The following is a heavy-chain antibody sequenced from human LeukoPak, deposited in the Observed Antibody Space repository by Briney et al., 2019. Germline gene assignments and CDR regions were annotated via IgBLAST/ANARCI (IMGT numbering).Heavy chain of an antibody. D-gene: IGHD4/OR15-4a*01. Sequence: GGSLRLSCAASGFTLSSYAMSWVRQAPGKGLEWVSLISGNAGSTYYADSVKGRFTISRDNAKNSLYLQMNSLRDEDTAVYYCARDLAYYEGGHFDYWGQGTLVTVSS. CDR3: ARDLAYYEGGHFDY. J-gene: IGHJ4*02. CDR2: ISGNAGST. V-gene: IGHV3-23*01. CDR1: GFTLSSYA.